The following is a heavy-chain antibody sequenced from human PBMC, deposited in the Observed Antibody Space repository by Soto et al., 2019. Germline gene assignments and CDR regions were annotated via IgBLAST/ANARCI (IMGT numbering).Heavy chain of an antibody. J-gene: IGHJ4*02. V-gene: IGHV4-34*01. D-gene: IGHD6-6*01. Sequence: ASETLSLTCAVYGGSFSGYDWSWIRQPPGKGLEWIGEINHSGSTNYNPSLKSRVTISVDTSKNQFSLKLSSVTAADTAVYYCARVRFSIATRGYFDYWGQGTLVTVSS. CDR1: GGSFSGYD. CDR3: ARVRFSIATRGYFDY. CDR2: INHSGST.